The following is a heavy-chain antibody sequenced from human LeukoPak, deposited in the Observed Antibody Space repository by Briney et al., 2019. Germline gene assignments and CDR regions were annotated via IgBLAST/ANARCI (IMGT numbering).Heavy chain of an antibody. CDR2: INHSGST. CDR1: GGSISSYY. J-gene: IGHJ4*02. V-gene: IGHV4-34*01. Sequence: ASETLSLTCTVSGGSISSYYWSWIRQPPGKGLEWIGEINHSGSTYYNPSLKSRVTISVDTSKNQFSLKLSSVTAADTAVYYCARGHYYDFSGFFDYWGQGMLVAVSS. CDR3: ARGHYYDFSGFFDY. D-gene: IGHD3-22*01.